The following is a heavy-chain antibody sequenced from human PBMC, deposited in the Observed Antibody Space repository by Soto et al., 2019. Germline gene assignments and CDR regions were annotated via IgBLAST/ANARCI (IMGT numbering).Heavy chain of an antibody. Sequence: GGSLRLSCAASGFTFSSYSMNWVRQAPGKGLEWVSSISSSSSYIYYADSVKGRFTISRDNAKNSLYLQMNSLRAEDTAVYYCASWEYQLQHPAGDYMDVWGKGTTVTVSS. CDR3: ASWEYQLQHPAGDYMDV. D-gene: IGHD2-2*01. J-gene: IGHJ6*03. CDR2: ISSSSSYI. V-gene: IGHV3-21*01. CDR1: GFTFSSYS.